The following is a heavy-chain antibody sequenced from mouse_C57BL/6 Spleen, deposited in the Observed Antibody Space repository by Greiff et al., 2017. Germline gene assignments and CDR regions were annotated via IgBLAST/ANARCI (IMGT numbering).Heavy chain of an antibody. Sequence: VQLQQPGAELVRPGSSVKLSCKASCYTFTSSWPDWVTQRPGQGLAWIGNIYPSDSETHYNQKFKDKATLTVDKSSSTGYMQLSSLTSEDSAVYYCATGSSWNYWGQGTTLTVSS. V-gene: IGHV1-61*01. J-gene: IGHJ2*01. CDR1: CYTFTSSW. CDR3: ATGSSWNY. CDR2: IYPSDSET. D-gene: IGHD1-1*01.